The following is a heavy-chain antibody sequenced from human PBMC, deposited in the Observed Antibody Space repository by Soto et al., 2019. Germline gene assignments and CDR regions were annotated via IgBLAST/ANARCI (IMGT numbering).Heavy chain of an antibody. D-gene: IGHD6-19*01. V-gene: IGHV3-30*18. CDR1: GFTFSNHG. J-gene: IGHJ6*02. CDR3: AKDRWLVSVSYYDMDV. CDR2: ISYDGSNE. Sequence: QVQLVESGGGVVQPGRSLRLSCAASGFTFSNHGMHWVRQPPGKGLEWLAVISYDGSNEYYADSVKGRFTISRDNSNXTGXXXXXSLXXXXXXXXYCAKDRWLVSVSYYDMDVWGQGTTVTVSS.